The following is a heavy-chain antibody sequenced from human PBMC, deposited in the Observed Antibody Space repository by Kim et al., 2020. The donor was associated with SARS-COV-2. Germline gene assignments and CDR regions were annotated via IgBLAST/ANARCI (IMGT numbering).Heavy chain of an antibody. CDR2: INPSGGST. V-gene: IGHV1-46*01. Sequence: ASVKVSCKASGYTFTSYYMHWVRQAPGQGLEWMGIINPSGGSTSYAQKFQGRVTMTRDTSTSTVYMELSSLRSEDTAVYYCARDRDSGGWYDAFDIWGQGTMVTVSS. D-gene: IGHD3-10*01. CDR1: GYTFTSYY. CDR3: ARDRDSGGWYDAFDI. J-gene: IGHJ3*02.